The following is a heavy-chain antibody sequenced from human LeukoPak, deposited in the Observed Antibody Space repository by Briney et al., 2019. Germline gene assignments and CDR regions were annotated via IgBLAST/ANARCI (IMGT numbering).Heavy chain of an antibody. J-gene: IGHJ6*03. CDR3: ARVGITMVRGVIIPNYMDV. V-gene: IGHV4-34*01. CDR2: IYYSGST. Sequence: SETLSLTCAVYGGSFSGYYWSWIRQPPGKGLEWIGGIYYSGSTYYNPSLKSRVTISVDTSKNQFSLKLSSVTAADTAVYYCARVGITMVRGVIIPNYMDVWGKGTTVTVSS. CDR1: GGSFSGYY. D-gene: IGHD3-10*01.